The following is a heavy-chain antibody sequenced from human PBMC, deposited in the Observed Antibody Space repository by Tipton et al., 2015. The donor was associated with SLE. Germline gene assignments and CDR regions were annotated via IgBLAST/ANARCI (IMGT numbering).Heavy chain of an antibody. CDR1: GFTFSDYA. D-gene: IGHD6-13*01. V-gene: IGHV3-23*01. CDR2: ISGSGGNT. CDR3: ARPEGRQLSYMDV. J-gene: IGHJ6*03. Sequence: SLRLSCAASGFTFSDYAMSWVRQAPGKGLEWVSTISGSGGNTCYADSVKGRFTISRDNAKNSLYLQMNSLRAEDTAVYYCARPEGRQLSYMDVWGKGTTVTVSS.